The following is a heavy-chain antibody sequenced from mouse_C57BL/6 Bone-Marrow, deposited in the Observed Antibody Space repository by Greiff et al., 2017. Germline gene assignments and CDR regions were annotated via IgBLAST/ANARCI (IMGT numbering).Heavy chain of an antibody. D-gene: IGHD1-1*01. V-gene: IGHV14-3*01. J-gene: IGHJ1*03. CDR1: GFNIKNTY. Sequence: VQLQQSVAELVRPGASVKLSCTASGFNIKNTYMHWVKQRPEQGLEWIGRIDPANGNTKYAPKFQGKATITADTSSNTAYLQLSSLTSEDTAIYYCAGSYGSSYVDWYFDVWGTGTTVTVSS. CDR3: AGSYGSSYVDWYFDV. CDR2: IDPANGNT.